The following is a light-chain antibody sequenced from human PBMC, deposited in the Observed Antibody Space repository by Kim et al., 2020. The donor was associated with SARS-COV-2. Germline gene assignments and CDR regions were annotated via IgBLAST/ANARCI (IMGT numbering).Light chain of an antibody. Sequence: SYELTQPHSVSVSPGQTARITCSGDTLPKQYVYWYQQKPGQAPVLVIYQDTERPSGIPERFSGSSSGTTVTLTITGVQAEDEADYYCQSADNTGPVVFGGGTQLTVL. CDR1: TLPKQY. V-gene: IGLV3-25*03. J-gene: IGLJ2*01. CDR3: QSADNTGPVV. CDR2: QDT.